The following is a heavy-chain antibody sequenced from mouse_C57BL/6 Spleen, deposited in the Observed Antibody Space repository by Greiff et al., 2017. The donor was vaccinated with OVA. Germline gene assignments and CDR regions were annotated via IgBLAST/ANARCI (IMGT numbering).Heavy chain of an antibody. CDR1: GYTFTDYY. V-gene: IGHV1-26*01. CDR3: ARLRGGNGAMDY. D-gene: IGHD1-1*02. Sequence: EVQLQQSGPELVKPGASVKISCKASGYTFTDYYMNWVKQSHGKSLEWIGDINPNNGGTSYNQKFKGKATLTVDKSSSTAYMELRSLTSEDSAVYYCARLRGGNGAMDYWGQGTSVTVSS. CDR2: INPNNGGT. J-gene: IGHJ4*01.